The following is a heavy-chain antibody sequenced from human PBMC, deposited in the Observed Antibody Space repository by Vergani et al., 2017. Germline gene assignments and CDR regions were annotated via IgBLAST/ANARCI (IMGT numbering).Heavy chain of an antibody. CDR1: EYRFGNYW. D-gene: IGHD1-1*01. V-gene: IGHV5-51*01. CDR2: IYPADSDT. J-gene: IGHJ4*02. CDR3: ARHTTYTDS. Sequence: EVELVQSGPEMRKPGESLKISCKGSEYRFGNYWIGWVRQMPGKGLDWMGIIYPADSDTRYSPSFQGQVTISADKSISTAFLQWYSLKASDTALYYCARHTTYTDSWGQGTLVTVSS.